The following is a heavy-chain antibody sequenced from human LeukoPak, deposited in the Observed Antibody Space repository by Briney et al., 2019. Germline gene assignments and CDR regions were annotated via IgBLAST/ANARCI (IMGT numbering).Heavy chain of an antibody. Sequence: PSQTLSLTCAVSGGSISSGGYSWSWIRQPPGKGLEWIGYIYHSGSTYYNPSLKSRVTMSIDRSNNQFSLKLSSVTAAGTAVYFCAREVRVYWYFDIWGRGTLVTVSS. CDR2: IYHSGST. CDR1: GGSISSGGYS. J-gene: IGHJ2*01. D-gene: IGHD3-16*01. CDR3: AREVRVYWYFDI. V-gene: IGHV4-30-2*01.